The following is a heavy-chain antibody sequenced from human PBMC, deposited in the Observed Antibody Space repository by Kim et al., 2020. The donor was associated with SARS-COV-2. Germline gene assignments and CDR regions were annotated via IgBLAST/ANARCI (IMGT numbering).Heavy chain of an antibody. CDR1: GFTFSNYG. D-gene: IGHD3-10*01. CDR2: FTGDGLT. J-gene: IGHJ4*02. CDR3: GDYHGAGSHFSY. V-gene: IGHV3-23*01. Sequence: GGSLRLSCAASGFTFSNYGMTWVRQTPGKGLEWVSSFTGDGLTHYADSVKGRFTISRDNSKNMLYLQMNSLRAEDTPVYYCGDYHGAGSHFSYWGQGTLVTVSS.